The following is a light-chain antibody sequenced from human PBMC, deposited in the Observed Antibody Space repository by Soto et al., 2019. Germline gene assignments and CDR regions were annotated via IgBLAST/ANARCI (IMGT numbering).Light chain of an antibody. CDR1: SSDVGGYNF. V-gene: IGLV2-14*03. CDR2: DVS. Sequence: QSARTQPASVSGSPGQSITISCAGTSSDVGGYNFVSWYQHHPDKVPKLMIYDVSNRPSGVSNRFSGSKSGNTASLTISGLQAEDEADYYCSSYTSSSTLVFGGGTKLTVL. CDR3: SSYTSSSTLV. J-gene: IGLJ2*01.